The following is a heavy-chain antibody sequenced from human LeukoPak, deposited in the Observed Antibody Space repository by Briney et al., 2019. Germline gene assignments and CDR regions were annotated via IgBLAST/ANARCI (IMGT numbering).Heavy chain of an antibody. CDR3: ARDSPTKSAHDFDY. Sequence: SETLSLTCPVSGGSISSYYWSWIRQPAGKGLEWIGCIYTSGSTNYNPSPKSRVTMSVDTTKNQFSLKLSSVTDADTAVYYCARDSPTKSAHDFDYWGQGTLVTVSS. CDR1: GGSISSYY. CDR2: IYTSGST. J-gene: IGHJ4*02. V-gene: IGHV4-4*07. D-gene: IGHD2-8*01.